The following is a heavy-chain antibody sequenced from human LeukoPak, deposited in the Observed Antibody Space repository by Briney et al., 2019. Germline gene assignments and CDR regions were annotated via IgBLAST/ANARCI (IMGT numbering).Heavy chain of an antibody. CDR1: GFTFSDYY. CDR2: ISPSGSTI. CDR3: AREKKRGYSGYDY. Sequence: GGSLRLSCAASGFTFSDYYMSWIRQAPGRGLEWLSYISPSGSTIYEADSMKGRFTISRDNARNSLFLQMDSLRAEDTAVYYCAREKKRGYSGYDYWGQGTLVTVSS. V-gene: IGHV3-11*01. D-gene: IGHD5-12*01. J-gene: IGHJ4*02.